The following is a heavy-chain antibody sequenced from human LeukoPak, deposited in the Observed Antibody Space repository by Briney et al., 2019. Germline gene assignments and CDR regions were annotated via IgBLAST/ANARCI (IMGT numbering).Heavy chain of an antibody. V-gene: IGHV4-39*07. Sequence: TPSETLSLTCNVSGGSISSSIYYWGWIRQPPGKGLEWIGNIYYSGSTYYNPSLQSRVTISVDTSKNQFSLKVSSVTAADTAVYYCARVEGSGYDNRGWFDPWGQGTLVTVSS. CDR3: ARVEGSGYDNRGWFDP. CDR1: GGSISSSIYY. D-gene: IGHD5-12*01. CDR2: IYYSGST. J-gene: IGHJ5*02.